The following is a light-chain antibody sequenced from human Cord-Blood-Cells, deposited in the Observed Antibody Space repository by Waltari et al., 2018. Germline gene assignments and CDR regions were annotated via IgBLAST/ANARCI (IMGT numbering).Light chain of an antibody. CDR2: YKSDSDK. CDR3: MIWHSSAWV. V-gene: IGLV5-45*01. J-gene: IGLJ3*02. Sequence: QAMLTQPASLSASPGASASLTCTFRSGINVCTYRIYWYQQKPGSPPQYLLRYKSDSDKQQGSGVPSRFSGSKDASANAGILLISGLQSEDEADYYCMIWHSSAWVFGGGTKLTVL. CDR1: SGINVCTYR.